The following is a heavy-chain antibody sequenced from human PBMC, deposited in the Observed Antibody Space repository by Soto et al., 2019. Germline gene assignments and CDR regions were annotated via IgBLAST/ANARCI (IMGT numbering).Heavy chain of an antibody. D-gene: IGHD2-2*01. V-gene: IGHV3-30*03. J-gene: IGHJ6*02. Sequence: QVQLVESGGGVVQPGRSLRLSCAASGFTFSSYGMHWVRQAPGKGLEWVAVISYDGSNKYYADSVKGRFTISRDNSKNTLYLQMNSLRAEDTAVYYCARTWEDIVVVPAALYYYYGMDVWGQGTTVTVSS. CDR3: ARTWEDIVVVPAALYYYYGMDV. CDR2: ISYDGSNK. CDR1: GFTFSSYG.